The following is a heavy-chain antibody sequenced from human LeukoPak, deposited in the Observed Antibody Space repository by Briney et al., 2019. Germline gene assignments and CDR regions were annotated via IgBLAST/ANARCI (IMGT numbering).Heavy chain of an antibody. CDR2: IKSKTDVWTT. V-gene: IGHV3-15*01. Sequence: SWIRQAPGRGLEWVVRIKSKTDVWTTDYAAPEKGRFTISRDDSKNTLYLQMNSLKTEDTAVYYCTTVSMITFGGVIVNRNYWGQGTLVTVSS. J-gene: IGHJ4*02. D-gene: IGHD3-16*02. CDR3: TTVSMITFGGVIVNRNY.